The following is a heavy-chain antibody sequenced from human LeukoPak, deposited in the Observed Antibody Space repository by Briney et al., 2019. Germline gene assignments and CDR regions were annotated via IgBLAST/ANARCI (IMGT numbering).Heavy chain of an antibody. CDR2: INPNSGGT. CDR1: GYTFTGYY. V-gene: IGHV1-2*02. Sequence: ASVKVSCKASGYTFTGYYMHWVRQAPGQGLEWTGWINPNSGGTNYAQKFQGRVTMTRDTSISTAYMELSRLRSDDTAVYYCARFGYLYDSSGYYGWFDPWGQGTLVTVSS. D-gene: IGHD3-22*01. CDR3: ARFGYLYDSSGYYGWFDP. J-gene: IGHJ5*02.